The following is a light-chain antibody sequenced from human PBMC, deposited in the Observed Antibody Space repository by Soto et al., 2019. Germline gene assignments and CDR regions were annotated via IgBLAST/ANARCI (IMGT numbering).Light chain of an antibody. Sequence: EIVLTQSSGTLSLSPGERATLSCRASQSVSSSYLAWYQQKPGQAPRLLMYGASSRATGIPDRFSGSGSGTDFTLTISRLVPEDVAVYYCQQYGSSRWTFGQGTKVEI. CDR2: GAS. J-gene: IGKJ1*01. CDR1: QSVSSSY. CDR3: QQYGSSRWT. V-gene: IGKV3-20*01.